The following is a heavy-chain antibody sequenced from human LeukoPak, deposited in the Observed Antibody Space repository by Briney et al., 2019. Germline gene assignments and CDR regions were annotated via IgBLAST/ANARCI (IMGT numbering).Heavy chain of an antibody. Sequence: GRSLRLSCAASGFTFSSYAMHWVRQAPGKGLEWVAVISYDGSNKYYADSVKGRFTISRDNAKNSLYLQMNSLRAEDTAVYYCARVVGDNFDYWGQGTLVTVSS. CDR3: ARVVGDNFDY. CDR2: ISYDGSNK. CDR1: GFTFSSYA. J-gene: IGHJ4*02. V-gene: IGHV3-30-3*01. D-gene: IGHD3-16*01.